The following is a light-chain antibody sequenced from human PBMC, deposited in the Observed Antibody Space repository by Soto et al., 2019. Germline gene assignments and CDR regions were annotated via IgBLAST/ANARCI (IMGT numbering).Light chain of an antibody. CDR1: QSVSSSD. Sequence: EIVLTQSPGTLSLSPGERATLSCRASQSVSSSDLAWYQQKPGQAPRFLIYGASSRATGIPDRFSGSGSGTDFTLTISRLEPEDFAVYYCQQYDRSPPLTFGGGTKVDI. CDR3: QQYDRSPPLT. CDR2: GAS. V-gene: IGKV3-20*01. J-gene: IGKJ4*01.